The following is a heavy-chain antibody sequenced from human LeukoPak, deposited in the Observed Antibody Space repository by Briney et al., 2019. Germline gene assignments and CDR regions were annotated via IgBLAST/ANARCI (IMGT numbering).Heavy chain of an antibody. Sequence: PGGSLRLSCAASGFTFSSYGMHWVRQAPGKGLEWVAFIRYDGSNKYYADSVKGRFTISRDNSKNTLYLQMNSLRAEDTAVYYCAKDIVVVPAAIRPRAFDYWGQGTLVTVSS. CDR2: IRYDGSNK. J-gene: IGHJ4*02. CDR1: GFTFSSYG. V-gene: IGHV3-30*02. D-gene: IGHD2-2*01. CDR3: AKDIVVVPAAIRPRAFDY.